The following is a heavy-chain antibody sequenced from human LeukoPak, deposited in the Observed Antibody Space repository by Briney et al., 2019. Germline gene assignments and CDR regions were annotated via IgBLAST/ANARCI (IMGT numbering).Heavy chain of an antibody. Sequence: SETLSLTCAVYGGSFSGYYWSWIRQPPGKGLEWIGEINHSGGTNYNPSLKSRVTISVDTSKNQFSLKLSSVTAADTAVCYCARGGGYRLHYWGQGTLVTVSS. CDR2: INHSGGT. D-gene: IGHD3-16*02. J-gene: IGHJ4*02. CDR1: GGSFSGYY. V-gene: IGHV4-34*01. CDR3: ARGGGYRLHY.